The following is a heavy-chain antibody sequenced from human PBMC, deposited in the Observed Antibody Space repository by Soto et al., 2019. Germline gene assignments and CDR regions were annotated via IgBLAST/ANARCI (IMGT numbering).Heavy chain of an antibody. J-gene: IGHJ3*02. CDR1: GFTFSSYA. V-gene: IGHV3-23*01. CDR2: ISGSGGST. Sequence: EVQLLESGGGLVQPGGSLRLSCAASGFTFSSYAMSWVRQAPGKGLEWVSAISGSGGSTYYADSVKGRFTISRDNSKNALYLHMNSLRAEDTAVYYCAKDMHQEWPGDCGGDCNDAFDIWGQGTMVTVSS. CDR3: AKDMHQEWPGDCGGDCNDAFDI. D-gene: IGHD2-21*02.